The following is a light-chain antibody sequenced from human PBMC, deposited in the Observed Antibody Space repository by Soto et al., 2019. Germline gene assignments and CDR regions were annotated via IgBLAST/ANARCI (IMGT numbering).Light chain of an antibody. J-gene: IGLJ3*02. V-gene: IGLV1-44*01. CDR3: AAWDDSLNAPV. CDR1: SSNIGSNT. CDR2: TND. Sequence: QSVLTQPPSASGTPGQRVTISCSGSSSNIGSNTVTWYHHLPGTAPKVLIYTNDQRPSGVPDRFSGSKSGTSASLAISGLQSEDEAEYYCAAWDDSLNAPVFGGGTKLTV.